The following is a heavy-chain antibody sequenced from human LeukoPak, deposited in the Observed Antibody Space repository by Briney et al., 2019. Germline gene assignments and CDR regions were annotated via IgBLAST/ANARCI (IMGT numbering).Heavy chain of an antibody. CDR3: VDGVAGTRFDY. D-gene: IGHD6-19*01. CDR2: IYYSGST. J-gene: IGHJ4*02. CDR1: GGSISSSSYY. V-gene: IGHV4-39*01. Sequence: PSETLSLTGTVSGGSISSSSYYWGWIRQPPGKGLEWIGSIYYSGSTYYNPSLKSRVTISVDTSKNQFSLKLSSVTAADTAVYYCVDGVAGTRFDYWGQGTLVTVSS.